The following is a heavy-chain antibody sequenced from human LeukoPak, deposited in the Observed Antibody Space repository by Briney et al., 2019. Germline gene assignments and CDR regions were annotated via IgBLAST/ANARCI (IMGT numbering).Heavy chain of an antibody. CDR3: AREYSSSLGGLGNWFDP. Sequence: ASVKVSCKASGYTFTGYYMHWVRQAPGQGLEWMGLINPNSGGTNYAQKFQGRVTMTRDTSISTAYMELSRLRSDDTAVYYCAREYSSSLGGLGNWFDPWGQGTLVTVSS. D-gene: IGHD6-6*01. CDR2: INPNSGGT. J-gene: IGHJ5*02. CDR1: GYTFTGYY. V-gene: IGHV1-2*02.